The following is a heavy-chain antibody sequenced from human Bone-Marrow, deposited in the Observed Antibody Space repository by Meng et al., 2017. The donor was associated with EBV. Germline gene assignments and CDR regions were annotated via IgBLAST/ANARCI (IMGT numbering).Heavy chain of an antibody. D-gene: IGHD3-22*01. Sequence: QLQLQESGPGLVKPSGTLSLTCAGSVGSISSSNWWSWVRQPPGKGLEWIGEIYHSGRTNYNPSLKSRVTISVDKSKNQFSLKLSSVTAADTAVYYCAKGGGYYYDSSGFHYDYWGQGTLVTVSS. CDR2: IYHSGRT. CDR3: AKGGGYYYDSSGFHYDY. J-gene: IGHJ4*02. V-gene: IGHV4-4*02. CDR1: VGSISSSNW.